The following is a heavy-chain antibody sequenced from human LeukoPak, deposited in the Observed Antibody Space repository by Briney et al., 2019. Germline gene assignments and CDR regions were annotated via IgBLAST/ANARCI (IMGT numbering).Heavy chain of an antibody. Sequence: GGSLRLSCAASGFTSSSYGMHWVRQAPGKGLEWVAVIWYGGSNKYYADSVKGRFTISRDNSKNTLYLQMNSLRAEDTAVYYCARSNSHYFDYWGQGTLVTVSS. CDR1: GFTSSSYG. CDR3: ARSNSHYFDY. V-gene: IGHV3-33*01. CDR2: IWYGGSNK. J-gene: IGHJ4*02. D-gene: IGHD2/OR15-2a*01.